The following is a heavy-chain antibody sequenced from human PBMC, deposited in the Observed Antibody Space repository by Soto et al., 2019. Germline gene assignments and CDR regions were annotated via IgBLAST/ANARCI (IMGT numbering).Heavy chain of an antibody. V-gene: IGHV4-61*01. D-gene: IGHD1-26*01. CDR2: ISYTGDT. CDR1: GDSVSSDRYF. CDR3: ARIVVGATVDL. Sequence: QVQLRESGPGLLKASETLSLTCSVSGDSVSSDRYFWTWLRQPPGKGLEWIAYISYTGDTNYNPSLKSRVTISVDTSRNQCSLTLTSVTAADTAVYFCARIVVGATVDLWGQGSLVTVSS. J-gene: IGHJ5*02.